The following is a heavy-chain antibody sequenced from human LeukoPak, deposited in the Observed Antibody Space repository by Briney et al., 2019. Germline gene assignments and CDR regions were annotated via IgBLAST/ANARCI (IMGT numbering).Heavy chain of an antibody. D-gene: IGHD3-22*01. Sequence: ASVKVSCKASGYTFTSYGISWVRQAPGQGLEWMGWISAYNGNTNHAQKLQGRVTMTTDTSTSTAYMELRSLRSDDTAVYYCARDRVDYDSSGYWTNWFDPWGQGTLVTVSS. CDR2: ISAYNGNT. CDR1: GYTFTSYG. CDR3: ARDRVDYDSSGYWTNWFDP. J-gene: IGHJ5*02. V-gene: IGHV1-18*01.